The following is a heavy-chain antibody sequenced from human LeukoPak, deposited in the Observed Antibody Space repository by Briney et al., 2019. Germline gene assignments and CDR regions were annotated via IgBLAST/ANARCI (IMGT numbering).Heavy chain of an antibody. CDR1: GFTFSTYW. D-gene: IGHD2-8*02. CDR2: IMQDGSDK. CDR3: ARFWSSYYYGMDV. V-gene: IGHV3-7*01. Sequence: GGSLGLSCAASGFTFSTYWMSWVRQAPGKGLEWVANIMQDGSDKYSVDSVRGRFTISRDNAKNSLYLQMDSLRAEDTAVYYCARFWSSYYYGMDVWGQGTTVTVSS. J-gene: IGHJ6*02.